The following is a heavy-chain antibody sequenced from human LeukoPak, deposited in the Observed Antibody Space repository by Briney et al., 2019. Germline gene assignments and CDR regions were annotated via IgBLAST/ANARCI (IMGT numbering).Heavy chain of an antibody. Sequence: GGSLRLSCAASGFTFSSYSMTWVRQAPGKGLEWVSYISSSSTIYYADSVKGRFTISRDNAKNSLYLQMNSLRAEDTAVYYCAKAPSSGWYSGAFDIWGQGTMVTVSS. J-gene: IGHJ3*02. CDR3: AKAPSSGWYSGAFDI. D-gene: IGHD6-19*01. V-gene: IGHV3-48*01. CDR1: GFTFSSYS. CDR2: ISSSSTI.